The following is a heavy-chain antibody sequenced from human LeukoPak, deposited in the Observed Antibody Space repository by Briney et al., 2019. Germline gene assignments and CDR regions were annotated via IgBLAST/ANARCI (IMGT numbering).Heavy chain of an antibody. J-gene: IGHJ4*02. CDR2: IDWDDDK. Sequence: KSGPTLVNPTQTLTLTCTFSGFSLSTSGMCVSWIRQPPGKALQWLARIDWDDDKYYSTSLKTRLTISKDTSKNQVVLTMTNMDPVDTATYYCARIAGGNRNYYFDYWGQGTLVTVSS. D-gene: IGHD1-14*01. CDR1: GFSLSTSGMC. V-gene: IGHV2-70*11. CDR3: ARIAGGNRNYYFDY.